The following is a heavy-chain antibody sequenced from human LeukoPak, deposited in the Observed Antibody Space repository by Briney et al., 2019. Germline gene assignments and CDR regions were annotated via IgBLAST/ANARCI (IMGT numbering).Heavy chain of an antibody. Sequence: GGSLRLSCAASRFIFSSYHMHWVRQPPGKGLEWVSSISSSNSFIYYADSMKGRFTISRDNAQNSLYLQMNGLRVEDTAVYYCTRRLDDWGQGTLVTVSS. CDR1: RFIFSSYH. CDR2: ISSSNSFI. J-gene: IGHJ4*02. V-gene: IGHV3-21*06. CDR3: TRRLDD. D-gene: IGHD3-16*01.